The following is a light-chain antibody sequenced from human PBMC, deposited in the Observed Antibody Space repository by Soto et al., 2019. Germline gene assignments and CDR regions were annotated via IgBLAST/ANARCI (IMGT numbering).Light chain of an antibody. J-gene: IGLJ2*01. V-gene: IGLV1-44*01. Sequence: QSVVTQPPSASETPGQRVTISCSGSSSNIGTNSVNWYQQFPGTAPKLLIYSNNQRPSGVPDRSSGSKSGTSASLAISGLQSDDEADYYCAAWDDSLNGPVFGGGTKLTVL. CDR1: SSNIGTNS. CDR2: SNN. CDR3: AAWDDSLNGPV.